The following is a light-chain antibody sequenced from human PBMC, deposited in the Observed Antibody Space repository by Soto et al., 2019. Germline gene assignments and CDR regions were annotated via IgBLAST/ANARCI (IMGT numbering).Light chain of an antibody. J-gene: IGKJ1*01. CDR2: GAS. CDR1: QSVSSY. CDR3: QQYNNWPLT. Sequence: EIVMTQSPATLSVSPGERATLSCRASQSVSSYLAWYQQKPGQAPRLLLYGASSRATGIPARFSGSGSGTEFTLTISSLQSEDFAVYSCQQYNNWPLTFGQGTKVEIK. V-gene: IGKV3-15*01.